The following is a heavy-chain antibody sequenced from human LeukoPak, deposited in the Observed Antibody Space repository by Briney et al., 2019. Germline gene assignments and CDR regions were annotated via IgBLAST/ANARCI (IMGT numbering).Heavy chain of an antibody. D-gene: IGHD3-22*01. Sequence: GASVKVSCKASGYTFTSYGISWVRQAPGQGLEWMGWISAYNGNTNYAQKLQGRVTMTTDTSTSTAYMELRSLRSDDTAVYYCARALDYYDSSGTGDAFDIWGQGTMVTVSS. CDR2: ISAYNGNT. J-gene: IGHJ3*02. V-gene: IGHV1-18*01. CDR1: GYTFTSYG. CDR3: ARALDYYDSSGTGDAFDI.